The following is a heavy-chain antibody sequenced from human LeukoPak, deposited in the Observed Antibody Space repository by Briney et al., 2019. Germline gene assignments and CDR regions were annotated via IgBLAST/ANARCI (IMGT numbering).Heavy chain of an antibody. D-gene: IGHD1-26*01. V-gene: IGHV4-4*07. CDR2: IYTSGST. J-gene: IGHJ6*03. CDR1: GGSFSGYY. CDR3: AREKVGATLYYYYYYMDV. Sequence: SETLSLTCAVYGGSFSGYYWSWIRQPAGKGLEWIGRIYTSGSTNYNPSLKSRVTMSVDTSKNQFSLKLSSVTAADTAVYYCAREKVGATLYYYYYYMDVWGKGTTVTISS.